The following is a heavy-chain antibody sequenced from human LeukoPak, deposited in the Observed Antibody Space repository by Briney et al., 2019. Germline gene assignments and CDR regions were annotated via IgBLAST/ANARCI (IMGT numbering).Heavy chain of an antibody. Sequence: GASVTVSCMASGGTFSSYAISWVRQAPGQGLEWMGGIIPIFGTANYAQKFQGRVTITTDESTSTAYMELSSLRSEDTAVYYCASPSRMDVWGKGTTVTVSS. V-gene: IGHV1-69*05. CDR1: GGTFSSYA. CDR2: IIPIFGTA. CDR3: ASPSRMDV. J-gene: IGHJ6*04.